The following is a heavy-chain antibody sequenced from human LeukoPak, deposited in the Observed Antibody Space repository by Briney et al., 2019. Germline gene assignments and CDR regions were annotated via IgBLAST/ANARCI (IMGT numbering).Heavy chain of an antibody. CDR3: ARGTTVLDY. CDR1: GFTFSSYN. Sequence: GGSLRLSCAASGFTFSSYNMNWVRQAPGKGLEWVSYISSSSIPLYYTDSVKGRFTTSRDNAKNSLYLQMNSLRDEDTAVYYCARGTTVLDYWGQGTLVTVSS. V-gene: IGHV3-48*02. D-gene: IGHD1-1*01. J-gene: IGHJ4*02. CDR2: ISSSSIPL.